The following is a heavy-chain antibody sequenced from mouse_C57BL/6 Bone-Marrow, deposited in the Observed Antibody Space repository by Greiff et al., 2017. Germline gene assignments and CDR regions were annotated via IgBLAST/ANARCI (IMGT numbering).Heavy chain of an antibody. J-gene: IGHJ1*03. V-gene: IGHV1-64*01. CDR1: GYTFTSYW. CDR2: IHPNSGST. D-gene: IGHD2-2*01. CDR3: ARERVTAVWYFDV. Sequence: QVQLQQPGAELVKPGASVKLSCKASGYTFTSYWMHWVKQRPGQGLEWIGMIHPNSGSTNYNEKFKSKATLTVDKSSSTAYMQLSSLTSEDSAVYYCARERVTAVWYFDVGGTGTTVTVSS.